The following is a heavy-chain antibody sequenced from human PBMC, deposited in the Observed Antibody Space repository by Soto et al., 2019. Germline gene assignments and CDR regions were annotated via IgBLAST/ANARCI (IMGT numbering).Heavy chain of an antibody. CDR2: IIPIFGTA. V-gene: IGHV1-69*13. CDR1: GGTFGSYA. D-gene: IGHD6-13*01. Sequence: SVKVSCKASGGTFGSYAISWVRQAPGQGLEWMGGIIPIFGTANYAQKFQGRVTITADESTSTAYMELSSLRSEDTAVYYCAIKNQSAYSSSWYHNWFDPWGQGTLVTVS. CDR3: AIKNQSAYSSSWYHNWFDP. J-gene: IGHJ5*02.